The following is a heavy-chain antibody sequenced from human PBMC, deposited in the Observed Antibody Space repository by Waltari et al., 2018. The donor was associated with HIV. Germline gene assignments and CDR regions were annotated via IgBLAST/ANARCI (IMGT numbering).Heavy chain of an antibody. V-gene: IGHV3-7*04. J-gene: IGHJ4*02. CDR1: GFTFSSYW. D-gene: IGHD3-10*01. CDR2: KKQDGGGK. Sequence: EVQLVESGGGLVQPGGSLRLSCAASGFTFSSYWMSWVRQAPGKGLEWVANKKQDGGGKYYVYSVNGRFTISRDNAENSLYLQMNSLRAEDTAVYYCARGGFYGSGSKVNWGQGTLVTVSS. CDR3: ARGGFYGSGSKVN.